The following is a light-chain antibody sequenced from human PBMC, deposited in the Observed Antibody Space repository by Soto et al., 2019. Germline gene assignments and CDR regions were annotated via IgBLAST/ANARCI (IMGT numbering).Light chain of an antibody. Sequence: QSALTQPASVSGSPAQSITISCTGASSDVGSYNLVSWYQQHPGKAPKLMIYEVTRRPSGVPDRIFASKSDTTASLTVSGLQAEDEADYYCSSFAGTNSFVFGTGTKLTVL. CDR1: SSDVGSYNL. CDR2: EVT. J-gene: IGLJ1*01. CDR3: SSFAGTNSFV. V-gene: IGLV2-23*02.